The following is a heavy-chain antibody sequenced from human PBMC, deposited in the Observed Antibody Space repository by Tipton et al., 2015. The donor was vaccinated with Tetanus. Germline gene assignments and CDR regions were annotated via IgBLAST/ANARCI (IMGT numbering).Heavy chain of an antibody. V-gene: IGHV3-30-3*01. D-gene: IGHD7-27*01. CDR2: LSYDGTLK. CDR1: GFAFGTYP. CDR3: AGMVNWGRYLDS. Sequence: RSLRLSCAASGFAFGTYPMHWVRQAPGKGLEWVATLSYDGTLKYYGGSVKGRFTISRDNPKNTLFLHMNSLTPEDTAVYFCAGMVNWGRYLDSWGQGTLVTVSS. J-gene: IGHJ4*02.